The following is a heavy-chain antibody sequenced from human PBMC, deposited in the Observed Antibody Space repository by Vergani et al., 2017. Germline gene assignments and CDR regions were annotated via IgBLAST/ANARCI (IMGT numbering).Heavy chain of an antibody. CDR2: ISSSSSTI. J-gene: IGHJ6*02. D-gene: IGHD5-12*01. CDR1: GFTFSSYS. V-gene: IGHV3-48*01. Sequence: EVQLVESGGGLVQPGGSLRLSCAASGFTFSSYSMNWVRQAPGKGLEWVSYISSSSSTIYYADSVKGRFTISRDNAKNSLYLQMNSLRAEDTAVYYCAREGVAMAGYYYYDGMDVCGQATTVTVSS. CDR3: AREGVAMAGYYYYDGMDV.